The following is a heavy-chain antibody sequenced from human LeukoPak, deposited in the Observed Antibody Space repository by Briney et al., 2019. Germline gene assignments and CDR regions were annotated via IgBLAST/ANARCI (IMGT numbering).Heavy chain of an antibody. J-gene: IGHJ4*02. CDR2: IFYSGST. V-gene: IGHV4-39*01. Sequence: SETLSLTCTVSGGSISSINYCWGWIRQPPGKGLEWIGSIFYSGSTYYNPSLKSRVTISVDTSKNQFSLKLSSMTAADTAVYYCARLSENRRDGYNYKGFDYWGQGTLVTVSS. CDR3: ARLSENRRDGYNYKGFDY. CDR1: GGSISSINYC. D-gene: IGHD5-24*01.